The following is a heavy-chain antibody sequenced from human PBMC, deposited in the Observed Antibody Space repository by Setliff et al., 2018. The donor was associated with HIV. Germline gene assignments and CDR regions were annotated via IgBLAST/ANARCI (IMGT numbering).Heavy chain of an antibody. Sequence: ASVKVSCKASGYTFTSYDINWVRQATGQGLEWMGWMNPNSGNTGYAQKFQGRVTMTRNTSISTAYMELSSLRSEDTAMYYCAREMFMYTSFEGFPFDFWGQGTLVTVSS. D-gene: IGHD3-10*02. CDR3: AREMFMYTSFEGFPFDF. V-gene: IGHV1-8*02. CDR1: GYTFTSYD. J-gene: IGHJ4*02. CDR2: MNPNSGNT.